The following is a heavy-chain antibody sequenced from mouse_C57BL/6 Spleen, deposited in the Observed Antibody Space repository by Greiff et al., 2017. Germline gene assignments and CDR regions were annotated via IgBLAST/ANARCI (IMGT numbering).Heavy chain of an antibody. Sequence: EVQLQQSVAELVRPGASVKLSCTASGFNIKNTYMHWVKQRPEQGLEWIGRIDPANGNTNYDQKFQGKATITADTSSNTAYMQLSSLTSEDTAIYYCAREGSPIYYDYVSYYFDYWGQGTTLTVSS. CDR2: IDPANGNT. D-gene: IGHD2-4*01. J-gene: IGHJ2*01. CDR1: GFNIKNTY. CDR3: AREGSPIYYDYVSYYFDY. V-gene: IGHV14-3*01.